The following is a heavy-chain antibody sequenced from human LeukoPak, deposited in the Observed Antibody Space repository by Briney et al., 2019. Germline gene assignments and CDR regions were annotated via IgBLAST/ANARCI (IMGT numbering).Heavy chain of an antibody. J-gene: IGHJ5*01. CDR3: ARDLGYDSSGYFYGWFDS. D-gene: IGHD3-22*01. Sequence: ASVKVSCKASGYTFTTYTLNWVRQAPGQGLGWMGWIYTNTGDPIYAQGFTGRFVFSLDTSVSTAYLQINSLKAEDTAVYYCARDLGYDSSGYFYGWFDSWGQGTLVTVSS. V-gene: IGHV7-4-1*02. CDR2: IYTNTGDP. CDR1: GYTFTTYT.